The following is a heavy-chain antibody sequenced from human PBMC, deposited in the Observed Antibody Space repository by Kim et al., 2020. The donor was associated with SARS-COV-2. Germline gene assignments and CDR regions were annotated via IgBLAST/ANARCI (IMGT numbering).Heavy chain of an antibody. V-gene: IGHV3-74*01. Sequence: GGSLRLSCAASGFTFSSFWMYWVRQAPGKGLVWVSHINSDGSSTSYADSVKGRFTISRDNAKNTLYLQMNSLRAEDTAVYYCTRGYDKDYWGQGTLVTVSS. CDR3: TRGYDKDY. D-gene: IGHD5-12*01. CDR2: INSDGSST. J-gene: IGHJ4*02. CDR1: GFTFSSFW.